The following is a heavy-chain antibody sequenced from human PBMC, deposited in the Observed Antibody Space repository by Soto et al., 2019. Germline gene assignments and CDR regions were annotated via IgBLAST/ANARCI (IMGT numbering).Heavy chain of an antibody. CDR3: ASSPAFSSSWYGIPPDPSHGMDV. Sequence: QMQLVQSGAEVKRPGASVRVSCKSSGYTFTSFYIHWVRQAPGQGLEWMGIINPSGGITNFAQRFQGRVTMTRDMSTNTRYMELSSLKSDDTAVYYCASSPAFSSSWYGIPPDPSHGMDVWGQGTTVTVS. J-gene: IGHJ6*02. CDR1: GYTFTSFY. CDR2: INPSGGIT. V-gene: IGHV1-46*01. D-gene: IGHD6-13*01.